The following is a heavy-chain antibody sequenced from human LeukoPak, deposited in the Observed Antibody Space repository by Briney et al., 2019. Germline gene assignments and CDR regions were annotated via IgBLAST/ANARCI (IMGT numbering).Heavy chain of an antibody. CDR3: ARESIAVAGAPFDY. J-gene: IGHJ4*02. V-gene: IGHV3-48*03. CDR1: GFTFSSYE. CDR2: ISSGSTI. D-gene: IGHD6-19*01. Sequence: GGSLRLSCAASGFTFSSYEMNWVRQAPEKGLEWVSYISSGSTIYDADSVKGRFTISRDNAKNSLYLQMNSLRAEDTAVYYCARESIAVAGAPFDYWGQGTLVTVSS.